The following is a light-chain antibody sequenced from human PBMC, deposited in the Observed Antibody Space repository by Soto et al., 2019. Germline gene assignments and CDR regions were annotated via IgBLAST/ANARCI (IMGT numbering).Light chain of an antibody. CDR3: QQSSNYFT. CDR2: AAS. CDR1: QGLNSN. J-gene: IGKJ3*01. Sequence: AIQLTQSPSSLSASVGDRVTITCRASQGLNSNLAWYQQKPGKAPKLLMYAASTLQKGVPSRFSGNGSGTDFTLTISSLQPEDFATYYCQQSSNYFTFGHGTKVHI. V-gene: IGKV1D-13*01.